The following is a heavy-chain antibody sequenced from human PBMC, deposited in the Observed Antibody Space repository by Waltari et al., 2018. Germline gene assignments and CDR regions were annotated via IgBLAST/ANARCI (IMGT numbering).Heavy chain of an antibody. J-gene: IGHJ4*02. CDR3: EGRGYCSGGSCYSGNQLFFDY. Sequence: QVQLQESGPGLVKPSETLSLTCSVSGGSISSYYWSWIRQPPGKGLEWIGFIYNSGSTNYNPSLRSRVSISVDTSRNQFSLKLTSVTAADTAVYYCEGRGYCSGGSCYSGNQLFFDYWGQGTLVTVSS. CDR1: GGSISSYY. CDR2: IYNSGST. V-gene: IGHV4-59*01. D-gene: IGHD2-15*01.